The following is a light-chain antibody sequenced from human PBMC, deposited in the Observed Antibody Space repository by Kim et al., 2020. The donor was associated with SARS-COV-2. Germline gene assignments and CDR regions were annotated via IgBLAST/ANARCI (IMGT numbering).Light chain of an antibody. CDR3: NSRDSSGSHLV. CDR1: SLRSYY. CDR2: GKN. V-gene: IGLV3-19*01. J-gene: IGLJ2*01. Sequence: SSELTQDPAVSVALGQTVRITCQGDSLRSYYASWYQQKPGQAPVLVIYGKNNRPSGIPDRFSGSSSGNTASLTITGAQAEDEADYYCNSRDSSGSHLVFG.